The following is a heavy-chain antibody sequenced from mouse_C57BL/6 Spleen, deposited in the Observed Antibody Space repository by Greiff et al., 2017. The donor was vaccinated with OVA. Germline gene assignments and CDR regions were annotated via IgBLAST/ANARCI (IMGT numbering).Heavy chain of an antibody. Sequence: EVKLMESGGGLVKPGGSLKLSCAASGFTFSDYGMHWVRQAPEKGLEWVAYISSGSSTIYYADTVKGRFTISRDNAKNTLFLQMTSLRSEDTAMYYCARTRYGSSQAWFAYWGQGTLVTVSA. CDR1: GFTFSDYG. CDR3: ARTRYGSSQAWFAY. D-gene: IGHD1-1*01. CDR2: ISSGSSTI. V-gene: IGHV5-17*01. J-gene: IGHJ3*01.